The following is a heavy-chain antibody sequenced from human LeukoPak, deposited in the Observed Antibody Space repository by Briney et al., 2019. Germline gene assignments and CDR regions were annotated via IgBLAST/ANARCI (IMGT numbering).Heavy chain of an antibody. V-gene: IGHV4-39*01. CDR3: ARHSSSWYSGADY. D-gene: IGHD6-13*01. J-gene: IGHJ4*02. Sequence: SETLSLTCTFSRGSISSSCYYCGWIRQPPGKGLEWIGSIYYSGSTYYNPSLKSRVTISVDTSKNQFALKLSSVTAADTAVYYCARHSSSWYSGADYWRQATLVTVPS. CDR2: IYYSGST. CDR1: RGSISSSCYY.